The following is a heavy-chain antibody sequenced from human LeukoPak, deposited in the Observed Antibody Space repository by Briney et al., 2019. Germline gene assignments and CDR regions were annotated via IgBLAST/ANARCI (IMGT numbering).Heavy chain of an antibody. V-gene: IGHV3-43D*03. J-gene: IGHJ4*02. CDR1: GFTFYDYA. CDR3: AKDHMVRNGGFDY. Sequence: PGGSLRLSCAASGFTFYDYAMHWVRQAPGKGLEWVSLISWDGGSTYYADSVKGRFTISRDNSKNSLYLQMNSLRAEDTALYYCAKDHMVRNGGFDYWGQGTLVTVSS. CDR2: ISWDGGST. D-gene: IGHD3-10*01.